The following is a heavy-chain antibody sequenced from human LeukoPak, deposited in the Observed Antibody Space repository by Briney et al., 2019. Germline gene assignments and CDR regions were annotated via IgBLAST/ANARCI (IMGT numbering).Heavy chain of an antibody. Sequence: SETLSLTCTVSGGSISSSTYYWGWIRQPPGKGLEWIGTIYYSGSTYYNPSLKSRLTISVDTSKNQFSLKLSSVTAADTAVYYCARVGGLYYSLYYFDYWGQGTLVTVSS. CDR2: IYYSGST. D-gene: IGHD3-10*01. CDR3: ARVGGLYYSLYYFDY. CDR1: GGSISSSTYY. J-gene: IGHJ4*02. V-gene: IGHV4-39*01.